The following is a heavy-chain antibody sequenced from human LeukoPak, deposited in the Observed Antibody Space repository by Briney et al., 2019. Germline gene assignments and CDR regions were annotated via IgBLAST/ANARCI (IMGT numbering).Heavy chain of an antibody. J-gene: IGHJ4*02. CDR3: ARDPHGIVGASDY. CDR2: INSDGSST. CDR1: GFTFSSYW. D-gene: IGHD1-26*01. V-gene: IGHV3-74*01. Sequence: GGSLRLSCAASGFTFSSYWMHSVRQAPGKGLVWVSRINSDGSSTSYADSVKGRFTISRDNAKNTLYLQMNGLRAEDTAVYYCARDPHGIVGASDYWGQGTLVTVSS.